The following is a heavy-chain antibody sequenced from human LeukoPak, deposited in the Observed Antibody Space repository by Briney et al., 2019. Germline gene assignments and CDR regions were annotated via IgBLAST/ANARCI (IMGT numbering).Heavy chain of an antibody. CDR3: ARGRRYSGYDSLGY. CDR2: MNPNSGNT. D-gene: IGHD5-12*01. CDR1: GYTFTSYE. V-gene: IGHV1-8*03. J-gene: IGHJ4*02. Sequence: ASVKVSCKASGYTFTSYEINWVRQATGQGLEWMGWMNPNSGNTGYAQKFQGRVTITRNTSISTAYMELSSLRSEDTAVYFCARGRRYSGYDSLGYWGQGTLVTVSS.